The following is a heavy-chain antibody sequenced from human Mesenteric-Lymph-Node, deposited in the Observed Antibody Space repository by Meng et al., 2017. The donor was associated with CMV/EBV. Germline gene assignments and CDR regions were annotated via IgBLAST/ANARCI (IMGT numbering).Heavy chain of an antibody. D-gene: IGHD1-26*01. CDR2: ISYDGSHK. J-gene: IGHJ4*02. CDR3: ARGSGTYSDPLDY. V-gene: IGHV3-30*03. Sequence: CAASGFPFSNYAMHWVRQAPGKGLQWLAFISYDGSHKYLADSVEGRFTVSRDNSKSLLYVQLERLTIDDTAIYFCARGSGTYSDPLDYWGQGTLVTVSS. CDR1: GFPFSNYA.